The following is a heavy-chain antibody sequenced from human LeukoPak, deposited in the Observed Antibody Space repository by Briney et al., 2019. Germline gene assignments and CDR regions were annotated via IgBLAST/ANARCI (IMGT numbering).Heavy chain of an antibody. CDR3: ARVSLSRSDSLINYYGMDV. V-gene: IGHV4-39*07. D-gene: IGHD1-26*01. J-gene: IGHJ6*02. CDR2: INHSGST. Sequence: PSETLSLTCTVSGGSIRSSYYYWGWIRQPPGKGLEWIGEINHSGSTNYNPSLKSRVTISVDTSKNQFSLKLSSVTAADTAVYYCARVSLSRSDSLINYYGMDVWGQGTTVTVSS. CDR1: GGSIRSSYYY.